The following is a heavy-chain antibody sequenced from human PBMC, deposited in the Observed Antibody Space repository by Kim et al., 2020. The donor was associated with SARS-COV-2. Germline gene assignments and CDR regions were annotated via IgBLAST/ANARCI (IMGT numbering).Heavy chain of an antibody. CDR1: GFTFSNYP. CDR2: ISYDGTYE. J-gene: IGHJ4*02. Sequence: GGSLRLSCAASGFTFSNYPMHWVRQAPGKGLEAMAIISYDGTYEYYADSVKGRFTISRDNSKNTLSLQMNSLRVEDTAIYFCARETAASDGSWVDFWGQGTLVTVSS. CDR3: ARETAASDGSWVDF. D-gene: IGHD6-13*01. V-gene: IGHV3-30*04.